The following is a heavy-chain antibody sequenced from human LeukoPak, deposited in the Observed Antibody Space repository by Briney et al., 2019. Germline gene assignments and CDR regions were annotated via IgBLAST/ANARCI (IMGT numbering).Heavy chain of an antibody. Sequence: SGGSLRLSCTASGFTFSPYTMQWVRQAPGKGLEWVANIKHDESEKNYLDSVKGRFTISRDNAQNSLYLQMNGLRVEDTAVYYCTRRLDDWGQGTLVTVSS. CDR2: IKHDESEK. CDR1: GFTFSPYT. CDR3: TRRLDD. V-gene: IGHV3-7*01. J-gene: IGHJ4*02. D-gene: IGHD3-16*01.